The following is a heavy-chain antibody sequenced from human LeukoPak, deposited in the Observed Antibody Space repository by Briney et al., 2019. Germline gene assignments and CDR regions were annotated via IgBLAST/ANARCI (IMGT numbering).Heavy chain of an antibody. V-gene: IGHV3-13*01. Sequence: PRGSLRLSCAASGFTFSSYDMHWVRQATGKGLEWVSAIGTAGDTYYPGSGKGRFTISRENAKNSLYLQMNSLRAGDTAVYYCARGKQLVFRQGSYMDVWGKGTTVTVSS. CDR2: IGTAGDT. J-gene: IGHJ6*03. CDR3: ARGKQLVFRQGSYMDV. D-gene: IGHD6-13*01. CDR1: GFTFSSYD.